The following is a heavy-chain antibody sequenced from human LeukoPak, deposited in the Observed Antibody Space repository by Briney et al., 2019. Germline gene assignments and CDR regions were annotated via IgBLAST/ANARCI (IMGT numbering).Heavy chain of an antibody. CDR3: ARGDSGSLGAFDI. Sequence: PGGSLRLSCAVSAFSFSSYVMHWIRQAPGKGLEWISYIGSSGTIIYYADSVRGRFTISRDNAKNSLYLQMNSLRDEDTAVYYCARGDSGSLGAFDIWGQGTMVTVSS. V-gene: IGHV3-48*02. CDR1: AFSFSSYV. D-gene: IGHD6-19*01. CDR2: IGSSGTII. J-gene: IGHJ3*02.